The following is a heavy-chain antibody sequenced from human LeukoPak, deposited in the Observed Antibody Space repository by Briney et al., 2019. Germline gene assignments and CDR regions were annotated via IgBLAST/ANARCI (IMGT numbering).Heavy chain of an antibody. CDR3: ARWDYGMDV. CDR2: IKQDGSEK. J-gene: IGHJ6*02. Sequence: PGGSLRLSCAASGFTFSSYWVSWVRQAPGKGLEWVANIKQDGSEKYYVDSVKGRFTISRDNAKNSLYLQMNSLRAEDTAVYYCARWDYGMDVWGQGTTVTVSS. V-gene: IGHV3-7*01. CDR1: GFTFSSYW.